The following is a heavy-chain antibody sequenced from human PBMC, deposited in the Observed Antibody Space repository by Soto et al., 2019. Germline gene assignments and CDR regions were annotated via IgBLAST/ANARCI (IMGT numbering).Heavy chain of an antibody. CDR2: IYYSGST. V-gene: IGHV4-59*01. CDR3: ARAIDVLTYSSGWYLYFDL. Sequence: QVQLQESGPGLVKPSETLSLTCTVYGGSISSYYWSWIRQPPGTGLEWIGYIYYSGSTNYNPSLKIRVTISVDTSKNQFSLKLSSVTAADTAVYYCARAIDVLTYSSGWYLYFDLWGRGTLVTVSS. CDR1: GGSISSYY. D-gene: IGHD6-19*01. J-gene: IGHJ2*01.